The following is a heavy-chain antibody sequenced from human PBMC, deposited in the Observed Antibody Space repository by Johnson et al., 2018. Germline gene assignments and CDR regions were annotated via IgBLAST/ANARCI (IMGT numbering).Heavy chain of an antibody. V-gene: IGHV3-30*18. J-gene: IGHJ3*02. CDR1: GFTFSSYG. CDR2: ISYDGSNK. CDR3: AKDRESSSWYDALDS. Sequence: QVQLVQSGGGVVQPGRSLRLSCAASGFTFSSYGMHWVRQAPGKGLEWVAVISYDGSNKYYADSVKGRFTISRVNSKNTLYLQMNSLRAEDTAVYYCAKDRESSSWYDALDSWGQGTMVTVSS. D-gene: IGHD6-13*01.